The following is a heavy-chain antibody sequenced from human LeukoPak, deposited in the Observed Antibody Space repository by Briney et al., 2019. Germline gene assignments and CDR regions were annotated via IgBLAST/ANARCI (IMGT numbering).Heavy chain of an antibody. CDR2: IRYDGSNK. CDR3: AKDKAGRNYYYYYMDV. J-gene: IGHJ6*03. CDR1: GFIFSSYG. Sequence: GGSLRLSCAASGFIFSSYGMHWVRQAPGKGLEWVAFIRYDGSNKYYADSVKGRFTISRDNSKNTLYLQMNSLRAEDTAVYYCAKDKAGRNYYYYYMDVWGKGTTVTISS. V-gene: IGHV3-30*02.